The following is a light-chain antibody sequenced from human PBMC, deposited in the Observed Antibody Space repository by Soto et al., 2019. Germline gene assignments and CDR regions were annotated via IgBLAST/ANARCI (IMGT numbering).Light chain of an antibody. Sequence: DIQMTQSPSTLSSSVGDRVTITGRAIQSISNWLAWYQQKPGKAPKLLFYEDSSLESAVPSRYGGRGSGTEVTLTICSLQPDDFATYVSQQYNNYWTVGQGTKVEIK. CDR1: QSISNW. J-gene: IGKJ1*01. V-gene: IGKV1-5*01. CDR3: QQYNNYWT. CDR2: EDS.